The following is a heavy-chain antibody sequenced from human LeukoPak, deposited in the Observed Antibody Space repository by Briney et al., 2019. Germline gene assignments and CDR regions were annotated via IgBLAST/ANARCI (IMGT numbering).Heavy chain of an antibody. V-gene: IGHV3-7*04. CDR2: IKQDGSKQ. D-gene: IGHD3-10*01. J-gene: IGHJ4*02. CDR3: ARGDYGSGSWFDY. Sequence: GGSLRLSCAASGFTLSSSWMNWVRQAPGKGLEWVANIKQDGSKQYYVDSVKGRLTISRDNAKNSLYLQMNNLRAEDTAVYYCARGDYGSGSWFDYWGQGTLVTVSS. CDR1: GFTLSSSW.